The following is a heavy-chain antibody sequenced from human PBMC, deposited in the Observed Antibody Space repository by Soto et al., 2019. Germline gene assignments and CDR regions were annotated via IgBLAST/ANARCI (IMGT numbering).Heavy chain of an antibody. Sequence: ASETLCLTCTVSGGSIISYYWSWIRQPPGKGLEWIGYIYYSGSTNYNPSLKSRVTISVDTSKNQFSLKLSSVTAADAAVYYCAGSSIADRXWGQGTLVTVSS. D-gene: IGHD6-6*01. CDR2: IYYSGST. CDR1: GGSIISYY. J-gene: IGHJ4*02. V-gene: IGHV4-59*08. CDR3: AGSSIADRX.